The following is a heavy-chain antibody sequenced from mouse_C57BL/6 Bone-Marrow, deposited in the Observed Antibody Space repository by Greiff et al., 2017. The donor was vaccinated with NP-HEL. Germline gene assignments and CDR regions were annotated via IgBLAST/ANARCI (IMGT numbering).Heavy chain of an antibody. V-gene: IGHV1-50*01. D-gene: IGHD1-1*01. Sequence: VQLQQPGAELVKPGASVKLSCMASGYTFTSYWMQWVKQRPGQGLEWIGEIDPSDSYTNYNQKFKGKATLTVDTSSSTAYMQLSSLTSEDSAVYYCAGTTVVEYAMDYWGQGTSVTVSS. CDR2: IDPSDSYT. CDR1: GYTFTSYW. J-gene: IGHJ4*01. CDR3: AGTTVVEYAMDY.